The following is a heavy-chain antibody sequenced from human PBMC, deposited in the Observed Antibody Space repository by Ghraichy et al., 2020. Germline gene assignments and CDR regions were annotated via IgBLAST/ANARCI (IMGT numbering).Heavy chain of an antibody. J-gene: IGHJ4*02. CDR2: INSDGSST. CDR1: GFTFSSYW. CDR3: ARPSRGDYGGNSDFDY. V-gene: IGHV3-74*01. Sequence: GGSLRLSCAASGFTFSSYWMHWVRQAPGKGLVWVSRINSDGSSTSYADSVKGRFTISRDNAKNTLYLQMNSLRAEDTAVYYCARPSRGDYGGNSDFDYWGQGTLVTVSS. D-gene: IGHD4-23*01.